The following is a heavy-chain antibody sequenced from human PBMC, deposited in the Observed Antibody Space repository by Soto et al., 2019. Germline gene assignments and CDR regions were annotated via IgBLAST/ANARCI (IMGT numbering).Heavy chain of an antibody. CDR2: ISYDGSNK. D-gene: IGHD5-12*01. Sequence: VGSLRLSCAASGFTFSSYAMHWVRQAPGKGLEWVAVISYDGSNKYYADSVKGRFTISRDNSKNTLYLQMNSLRAEDTAVYYCARVSGGYDSAFDIWGQGTMVTVSS. V-gene: IGHV3-30-3*01. CDR3: ARVSGGYDSAFDI. CDR1: GFTFSSYA. J-gene: IGHJ3*02.